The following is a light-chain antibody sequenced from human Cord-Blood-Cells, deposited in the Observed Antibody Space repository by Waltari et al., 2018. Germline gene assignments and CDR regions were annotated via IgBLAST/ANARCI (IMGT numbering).Light chain of an antibody. CDR2: DVS. CDR1: SSDVGGYNY. CDR3: CSYAGSYTFDVV. J-gene: IGLJ2*01. V-gene: IGLV2-11*01. Sequence: QSALTQPRSVSGSPGQSVTISCTGTSSDVGGYNYVSWYQQHPGKAPKLMIYDVSKRSAGVPDRCSGSKSGNTASLTISGLQAEDEADYYCCSYAGSYTFDVVFGGGTKLTVL.